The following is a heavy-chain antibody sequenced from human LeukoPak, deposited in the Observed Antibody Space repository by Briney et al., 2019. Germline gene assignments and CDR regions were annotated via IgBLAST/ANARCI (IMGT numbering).Heavy chain of an antibody. CDR3: AKGPRHAIFGSIDY. J-gene: IGHJ4*02. Sequence: GASVKVSCKASGGTFSSYAISWVRQAPGQGLEWMGGIIPIFGTANYAQKFQGRVTITADESTSTAYMELSSLRSEDTAVYYCAKGPRHAIFGSIDYWGQGTLVTVSS. V-gene: IGHV1-69*13. D-gene: IGHD3-3*01. CDR1: GGTFSSYA. CDR2: IIPIFGTA.